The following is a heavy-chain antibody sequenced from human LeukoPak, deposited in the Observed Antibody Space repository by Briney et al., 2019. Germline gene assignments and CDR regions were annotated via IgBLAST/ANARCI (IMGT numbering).Heavy chain of an antibody. Sequence: SETLSLTGAISGGSISVTPYYWGWIRQPPGKGLEWIGSIYYSGSTYYNPCLKSRLTISVDTSKNQFSLKLTSVTAADTAVYYCARASTIFGHFAYWGRGTLVTVSS. D-gene: IGHD3-3*01. J-gene: IGHJ4*02. V-gene: IGHV4-39*07. CDR3: ARASTIFGHFAY. CDR2: IYYSGST. CDR1: GGSISVTPYY.